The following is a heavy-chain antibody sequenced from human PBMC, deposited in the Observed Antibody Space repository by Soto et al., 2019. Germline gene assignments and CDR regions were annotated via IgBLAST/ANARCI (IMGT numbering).Heavy chain of an antibody. J-gene: IGHJ4*02. CDR1: GFTFSSYG. CDR2: IWYDGSNK. D-gene: IGHD3-22*01. V-gene: IGHV3-33*01. CDR3: ARGLTTNSSVFDY. Sequence: PGGSLRLSCAASGFTFSSYGMHWVRQAPGKGLEWVAVIWYDGSNKYYADSVKGRYTISRDNSKNTLYLQMNSLRAEDTAVYYCARGLTTNSSVFDYWGQGTLVTVSS.